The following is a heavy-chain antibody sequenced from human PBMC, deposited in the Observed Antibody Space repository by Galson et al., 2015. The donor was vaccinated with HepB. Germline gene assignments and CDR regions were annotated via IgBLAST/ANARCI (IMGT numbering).Heavy chain of an antibody. CDR2: INPNSGGT. V-gene: IGHV1-2*04. CDR3: ARAPTYYYGSGSYLRPPNFDY. D-gene: IGHD3-10*01. CDR1: GYTFTGYY. J-gene: IGHJ4*02. Sequence: SVKVSCKASGYTFTGYYMHWVRQAPGQGLEWMGWINPNSGGTNYAQKFQGWVTMTRDTSISTAYMELSRLRSDDTAVYYCARAPTYYYGSGSYLRPPNFDYWGQGTLVTVSS.